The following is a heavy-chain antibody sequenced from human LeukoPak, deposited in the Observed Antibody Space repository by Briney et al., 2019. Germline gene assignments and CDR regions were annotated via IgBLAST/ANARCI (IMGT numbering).Heavy chain of an antibody. CDR1: GDSFSYFY. V-gene: IGHV4-59*01. D-gene: IGHD6-13*01. CDR3: ARGAVAAAGRTFDF. CDR2: IYNSGST. Sequence: SETLSLTCTVSGDSFSYFYWSWIRQPPGKGLEWIGYIYNSGSTNYNPSLKSRVTISLDTSKNQFSLKLSSVTAADTAVYYCARGAVAAAGRTFDFWDQGTLVTVSS. J-gene: IGHJ4*02.